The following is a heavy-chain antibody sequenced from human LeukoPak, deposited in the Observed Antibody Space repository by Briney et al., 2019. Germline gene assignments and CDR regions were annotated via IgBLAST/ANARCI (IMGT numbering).Heavy chain of an antibody. V-gene: IGHV4-59*01. Sequence: PSETLSLTCTVSGGSISSYYWSWIRQPPGKGLEWIGYIYYSGSTNYNPSLKSRVTISVDTSKNQFSLKLSSVTAADTAVYYCARDYYHDSSGYAYDAFDIWGQGTMVTVSS. CDR3: ARDYYHDSSGYAYDAFDI. CDR1: GGSISSYY. J-gene: IGHJ3*02. CDR2: IYYSGST. D-gene: IGHD3-22*01.